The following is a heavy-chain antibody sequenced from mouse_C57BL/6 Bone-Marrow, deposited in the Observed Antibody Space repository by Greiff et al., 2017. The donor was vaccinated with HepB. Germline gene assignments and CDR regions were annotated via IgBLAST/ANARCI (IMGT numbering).Heavy chain of an antibody. CDR1: GYSITSGYY. D-gene: IGHD1-1*01. CDR3: ARDATVVAGGDY. V-gene: IGHV3-6*01. Sequence: ESGPGLVKPSQSLSLTCSVTGYSITSGYYWNWIRQFPGNKLEWMGYISYDGSNNYNPSLKNRISITRDTSKNQFFLKLNSVTTEDTATYYCARDATVVAGGDYWGQGTTLTVSS. CDR2: ISYDGSN. J-gene: IGHJ2*01.